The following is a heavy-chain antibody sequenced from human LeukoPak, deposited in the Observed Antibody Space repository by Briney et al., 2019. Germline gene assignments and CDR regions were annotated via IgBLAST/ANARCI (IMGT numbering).Heavy chain of an antibody. V-gene: IGHV4-4*02. J-gene: IGHJ5*02. CDR1: GGSISGSNW. CDR3: ARGGLASTVRGVRNWFDP. D-gene: IGHD3-10*01. CDR2: INHSGST. Sequence: PSGTLSPTCAVSGGSISGSNWWSWVRQPPGKGLEWIGEINHSGSTNYNPSLKSRVTISVDTSKNQFSLKLSSVTAADTAVYYCARGGLASTVRGVRNWFDPWGQGTLVTVSS.